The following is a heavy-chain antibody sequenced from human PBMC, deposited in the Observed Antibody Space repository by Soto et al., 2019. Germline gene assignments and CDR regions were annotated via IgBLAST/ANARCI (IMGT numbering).Heavy chain of an antibody. CDR3: ARGYCSSTNCYGGPFDY. CDR1: GGSISSYY. CDR2: IYYSGST. D-gene: IGHD2-2*01. Sequence: QVQLQESGPGLVKPSETLSLTCTVSGGSISSYYWNWMRQPPGKGLEWIGYIYYSGSTNYNPSLNSRGPISIDTSKTHCCRKLSSVTAADTAVYHCARGYCSSTNCYGGPFDYWGQGTLVSVSS. V-gene: IGHV4-59*01. J-gene: IGHJ4*02.